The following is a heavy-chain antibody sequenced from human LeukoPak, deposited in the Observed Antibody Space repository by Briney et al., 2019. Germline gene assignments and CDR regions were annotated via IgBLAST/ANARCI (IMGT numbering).Heavy chain of an antibody. CDR2: IKQDGSEK. Sequence: GGYLRLSCAASGFTFGSYWMSWVRQAPGKGLEWVANIKQDGSEKYYVDSVKGRFTISRDNAKNSLYLQMNSLRAEDTAVYYCASSSSWTRWDYWGQGTLVTVSS. CDR1: GFTFGSYW. D-gene: IGHD6-13*01. J-gene: IGHJ4*02. CDR3: ASSSSWTRWDY. V-gene: IGHV3-7*01.